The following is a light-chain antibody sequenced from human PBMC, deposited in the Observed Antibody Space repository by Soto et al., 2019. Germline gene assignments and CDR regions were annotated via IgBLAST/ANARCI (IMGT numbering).Light chain of an antibody. CDR2: GVN. V-gene: IGLV2-14*03. Sequence: QSALTQPASVSGSPGQSITISCTGTVSDVGGYDSVSWYQQHPGRAPKLIIYGVNNRPSGVSNRFSASKSADTASLTISGLQAEDEANYYCCSYTTSTTYVFGTGTKLPS. J-gene: IGLJ1*01. CDR1: VSDVGGYDS. CDR3: CSYTTSTTYV.